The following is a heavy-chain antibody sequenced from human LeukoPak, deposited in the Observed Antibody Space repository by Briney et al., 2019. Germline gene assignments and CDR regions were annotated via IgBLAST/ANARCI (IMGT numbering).Heavy chain of an antibody. J-gene: IGHJ5*02. CDR2: IYYSGST. CDR3: ARDQSKYDFWSGYYPNWFDP. D-gene: IGHD3-3*01. Sequence: SETLSLTCTVSGGSISSSSYYWVWIRQPPGKGLEWIGSIYYSGSTYYNPSLKSRVTISVDTSKNQFSLKLSSVTAADTAVYYCARDQSKYDFWSGYYPNWFDPWGQGTLVTVSS. V-gene: IGHV4-39*07. CDR1: GGSISSSSYY.